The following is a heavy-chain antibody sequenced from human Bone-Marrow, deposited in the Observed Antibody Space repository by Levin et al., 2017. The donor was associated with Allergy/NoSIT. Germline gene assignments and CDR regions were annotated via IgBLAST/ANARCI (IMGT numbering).Heavy chain of an antibody. V-gene: IGHV3-15*01. CDR3: TTPLRWETLAYKNT. J-gene: IGHJ5*02. CDR1: EFTFSGAA. Sequence: GGSLRLSCAASEFTFSGAAMSWVRQAPGKGLEWVGRIKSKTEGETTDYGAPVKGRFTISRDDSRNTVYLQMNSLKTEDTAVYYCTTPLRWETLAYKNTWGQGTLVTVSS. D-gene: IGHD1-26*01. CDR2: IKSKTEGETT.